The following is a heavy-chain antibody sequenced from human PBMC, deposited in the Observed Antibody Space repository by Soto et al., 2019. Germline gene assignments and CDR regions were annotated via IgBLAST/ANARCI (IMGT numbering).Heavy chain of an antibody. J-gene: IGHJ6*02. D-gene: IGHD2-2*01. CDR1: GDTFSSYA. CDR2: IIPFFDTA. Sequence: SVKVSCKASGDTFSSYAISWVRQAPGQGLEWLGGIIPFFDTANYAQQFQGRVTITADESTSTAYMELSSLRSEDTAVYYCARHDCISSSCYYYYYYVMDVWGQGTTVTVSS. V-gene: IGHV1-69*13. CDR3: ARHDCISSSCYYYYYYVMDV.